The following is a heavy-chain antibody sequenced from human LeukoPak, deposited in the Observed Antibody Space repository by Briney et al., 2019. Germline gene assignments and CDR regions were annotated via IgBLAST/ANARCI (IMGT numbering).Heavy chain of an antibody. V-gene: IGHV3-23*01. D-gene: IGHD3-22*01. CDR2: ISGSGGST. CDR3: AKDPRRYYDSSGPLDY. J-gene: IGHJ4*02. Sequence: GGSLRLSCAASGFTFSSYAMSWVRQAPGKGLEWVSAISGSGGSTYYADSVKGRFTISRDNSKNTLYLQMDSLRAEDTAVYYCAKDPRRYYDSSGPLDYWGQGTLVTVSS. CDR1: GFTFSSYA.